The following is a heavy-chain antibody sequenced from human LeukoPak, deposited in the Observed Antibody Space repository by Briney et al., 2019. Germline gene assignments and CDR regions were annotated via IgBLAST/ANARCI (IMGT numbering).Heavy chain of an antibody. CDR2: ISWDGGST. CDR3: AKDEYSSSSNYYYYGMDV. D-gene: IGHD6-6*01. Sequence: GGSLRLSCAASGFTFDDYTMHWVRHAPGKGLEWVSLISWDGGSTYYADSVKGRFTISRDNSKNSLYLQMNSLRTEDTALYYCAKDEYSSSSNYYYYGMDVWGQGTTVTVSS. J-gene: IGHJ6*02. V-gene: IGHV3-43*01. CDR1: GFTFDDYT.